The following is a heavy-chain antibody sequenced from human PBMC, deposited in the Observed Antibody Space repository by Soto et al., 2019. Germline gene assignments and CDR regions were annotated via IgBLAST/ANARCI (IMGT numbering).Heavy chain of an antibody. CDR1: GGSFSGYY. V-gene: IGHV4-34*09. CDR3: AVSRDGYSMDV. D-gene: IGHD2-2*01. CDR2: IYHSGST. Sequence: SVTLSLTCAVYGGSFSGYYWSWIRQHPGKGLEWIGYIYHSGSTYYNPSLKSRVTISVDTSKDQFSLKLSSVTAADTAVYYCAVSRDGYSMDVWGQGTTVTVSS. J-gene: IGHJ6*02.